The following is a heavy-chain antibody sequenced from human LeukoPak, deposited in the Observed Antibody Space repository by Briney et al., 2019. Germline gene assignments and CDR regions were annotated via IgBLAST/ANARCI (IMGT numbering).Heavy chain of an antibody. CDR1: GGSISSYY. CDR3: AREEGGYYYGLDY. J-gene: IGHJ4*02. V-gene: IGHV4-59*01. CDR2: IYYSGST. D-gene: IGHD3-22*01. Sequence: SETLSLTCTVSGGSISSYYWSWIRQPPGKGLEWIGYIYYSGSTNYNPSLKSRVTISVDTSKNQFSLKLSSVTAADTAVYYCAREEGGYYYGLDYWGQGTLATVSS.